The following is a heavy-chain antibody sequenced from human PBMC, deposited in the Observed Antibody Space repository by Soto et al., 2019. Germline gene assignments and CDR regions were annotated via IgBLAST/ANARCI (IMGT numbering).Heavy chain of an antibody. J-gene: IGHJ6*02. D-gene: IGHD2-2*01. Sequence: GGSLRLSCAASGFTFSSYGMHWVRQAPGKGLEWVAVIPYDGSNKYYADSVKGRFTISRDNSKNTLYLQMNSLRAEDTAVYYCAKNEGSSVFGMDVWGQGTTVTVS. V-gene: IGHV3-30*18. CDR2: IPYDGSNK. CDR3: AKNEGSSVFGMDV. CDR1: GFTFSSYG.